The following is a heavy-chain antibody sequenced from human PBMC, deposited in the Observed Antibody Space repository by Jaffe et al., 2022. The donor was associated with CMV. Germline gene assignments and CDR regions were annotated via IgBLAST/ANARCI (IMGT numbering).Heavy chain of an antibody. CDR1: GFTFSNAW. D-gene: IGHD3-10*01. J-gene: IGHJ5*02. Sequence: EVQLVESGGGLVKPGGSLRLSCAASGFTFSNAWMSWVRQAPGKGLEWVGRIKSKTDGGTTDYAAPVKGRFTISRDDSKNTLYLQMNSLKTEDTAVYYCTTEVGEARLTRYSNWFDPWGQGTLVTVSS. CDR3: TTEVGEARLTRYSNWFDP. CDR2: IKSKTDGGTT. V-gene: IGHV3-15*01.